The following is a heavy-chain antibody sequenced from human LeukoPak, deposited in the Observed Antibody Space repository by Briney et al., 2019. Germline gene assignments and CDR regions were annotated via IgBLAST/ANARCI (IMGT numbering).Heavy chain of an antibody. CDR1: GFTFSSYA. J-gene: IGHJ4*02. CDR2: ISYDGSNK. CDR3: ATTGGYSYGSIFDY. Sequence: GGSLRLSCAASGFTFSSYAMHWVRQAPGEGLEWVAVISYDGSNKYYADSVKGRFTISRDNSKNTLYLQMNSLRAEDTAVYYCATTGGYSYGSIFDYWGQGTLVTVSS. D-gene: IGHD5-18*01. V-gene: IGHV3-30-3*01.